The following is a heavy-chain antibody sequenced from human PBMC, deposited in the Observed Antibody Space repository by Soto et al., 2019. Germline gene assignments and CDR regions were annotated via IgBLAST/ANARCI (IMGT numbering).Heavy chain of an antibody. CDR2: INDRGVT. J-gene: IGHJ1*01. D-gene: IGHD2-15*01. CDR3: ARGQTAYSYPHFHL. V-gene: IGHV4-34*01. CDR1: VTTFSGYF. Sequence: SETLSLTCDVDVTTFSGYFWTWFRQAPGRGLEWIGEINDRGVTNYAASLKRRVTISADTSKKSFSLTLTSVSAADSAMYFCARGQTAYSYPHFHLWGQGTLVTVSS.